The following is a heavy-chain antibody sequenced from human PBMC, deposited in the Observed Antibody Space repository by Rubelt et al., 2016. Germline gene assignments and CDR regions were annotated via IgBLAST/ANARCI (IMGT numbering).Heavy chain of an antibody. J-gene: IGHJ4*02. D-gene: IGHD6-19*01. CDR1: YY. CDR2: IYYSGST. V-gene: IGHV4-39*01. CDR3: ARLSSGWYYFDY. Sequence: YYWGWIRQPPGKGLEWIGSIYYSGSTYYNPSLKSRVTISVDTSKNQFSLKLSSVTAADTAVYYCARLSSGWYYFDYWGQGTLVTVSS.